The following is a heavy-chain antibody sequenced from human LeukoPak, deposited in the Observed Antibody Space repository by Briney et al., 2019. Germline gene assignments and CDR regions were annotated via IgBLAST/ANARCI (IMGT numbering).Heavy chain of an antibody. V-gene: IGHV4-61*02. CDR3: ARGRQYSSGWYGPSDYFDY. D-gene: IGHD6-19*01. Sequence: SETLSLTCTVSGGSISSGSYYWSWIRQPAGKGLEWIGRIYTSGSTNYNPSLRSRVAISVDTSKNQFSLKLSSVTAADTAVYYCARGRQYSSGWYGPSDYFDYWGQGTLVTVSS. J-gene: IGHJ4*02. CDR2: IYTSGST. CDR1: GGSISSGSYY.